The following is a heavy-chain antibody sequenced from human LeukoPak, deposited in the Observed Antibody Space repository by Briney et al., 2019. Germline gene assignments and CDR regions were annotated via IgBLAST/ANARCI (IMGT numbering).Heavy chain of an antibody. J-gene: IGHJ6*03. CDR3: ARQLYDLGSYYAPMDV. CDR1: GGSISSSSYY. V-gene: IGHV4-39*01. D-gene: IGHD3-10*01. CDR2: IYYSGST. Sequence: SETLSLTCTVSGGSISSSSYYWGWIRQPPGKGLEWIGSIYYSGSTYSNPSLKSRVTISVDTSKNQFSLRLSSVSAADTAVYFCARQLYDLGSYYAPMDVWGKGTTVTISS.